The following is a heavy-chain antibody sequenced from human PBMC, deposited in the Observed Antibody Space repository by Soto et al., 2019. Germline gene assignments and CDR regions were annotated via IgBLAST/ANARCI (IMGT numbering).Heavy chain of an antibody. V-gene: IGHV3-23*01. Sequence: LGRSLRLSCAASGFTFSSYAMSWVRQAPGKGLEWVSAISSSRGNTYYADSVKGRFTISRDNSKNTLYLQMNSLRPEDTAVYYCAKDGQYIAAAGKFDYWGQATLVTVSS. CDR1: GFTFSSYA. D-gene: IGHD6-13*01. CDR2: ISSSRGNT. J-gene: IGHJ4*02. CDR3: AKDGQYIAAAGKFDY.